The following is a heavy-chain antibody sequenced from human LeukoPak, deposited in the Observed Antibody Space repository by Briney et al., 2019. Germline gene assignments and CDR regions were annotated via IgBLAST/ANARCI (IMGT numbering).Heavy chain of an antibody. V-gene: IGHV3-13*01. CDR1: GFTFSSYD. CDR3: ARAAYSSTWYSRYFDL. J-gene: IGHJ2*01. CDR2: IGTAGEI. Sequence: GGSLRLSCAASGFTFSSYDIHWVRHATGKGLEWVSGIGTAGEIYYPGSVKGRFTISRENAKNSLYLQMNSLRAGDTAVYYCARAAYSSTWYSRYFDLWGRGTLVTVSS. D-gene: IGHD6-13*01.